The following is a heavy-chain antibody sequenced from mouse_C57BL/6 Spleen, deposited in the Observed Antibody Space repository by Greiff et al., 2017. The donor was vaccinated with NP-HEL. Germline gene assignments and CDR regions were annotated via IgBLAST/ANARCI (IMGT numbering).Heavy chain of an antibody. V-gene: IGHV1-82*01. CDR3: ARNSLYYYGSSLDY. D-gene: IGHD1-1*01. J-gene: IGHJ2*01. CDR2: IYPGDGDT. CDR1: GYAFSSSW. Sequence: QVQLQQSGPELVKPGASVKISCKASGYAFSSSWMNWVKQRPGKGLEWIGRIYPGDGDTNYNGKFKGKATLTADKSSSTAYMQLSSLTSEDSAVYFCARNSLYYYGSSLDYWGQGTTLTVSS.